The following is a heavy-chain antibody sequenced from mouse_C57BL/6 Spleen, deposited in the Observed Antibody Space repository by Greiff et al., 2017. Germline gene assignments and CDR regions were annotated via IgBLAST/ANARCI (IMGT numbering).Heavy chain of an antibody. Sequence: VQLQQSGAELVRPGASVTLSCKASGYTFTDYEMHWVKQTPVHGLEWIGAIDPETGGTAYNQKFKGKAILTADKSSSTAYMELRSLASEDSAVYYCTRPLFDDWGQGTTLTVSS. V-gene: IGHV1-15*01. CDR3: TRPLFDD. CDR1: GYTFTDYE. J-gene: IGHJ2*01. CDR2: IDPETGGT.